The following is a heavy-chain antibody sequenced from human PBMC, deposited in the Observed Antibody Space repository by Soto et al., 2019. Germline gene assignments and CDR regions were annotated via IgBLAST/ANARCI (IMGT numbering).Heavy chain of an antibody. CDR2: ISYDGSNK. CDR1: GVTFSSYG. J-gene: IGHJ4*02. CDR3: TTDSWSITMIVVVTPSDY. V-gene: IGHV3-30*03. Sequence: GGSLRLSCAASGVTFSSYGMHWVRQAPGKGLEWVAVISYDGSNKYYADSVKGRFTISRDNSKNTLYLQMNSLKTEDTAVYYCTTDSWSITMIVVVTPSDYWGQGTLVTVSS. D-gene: IGHD3-22*01.